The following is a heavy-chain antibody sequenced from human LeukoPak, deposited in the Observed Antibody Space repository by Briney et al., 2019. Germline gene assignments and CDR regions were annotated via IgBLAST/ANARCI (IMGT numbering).Heavy chain of an antibody. V-gene: IGHV3-21*01. D-gene: IGHD6-19*01. CDR2: ISSSSSYI. CDR3: ARDIAVAGRNDFDY. Sequence: PGGSLRLSCAASGFTFSSYSMNWVRQAPGKGLEWVSSISSSSSYIYYADSVKGRFTISRDNAKNSLYPQMNSLRAEDTAVYYCARDIAVAGRNDFDYWGQGTLVTVSS. CDR1: GFTFSSYS. J-gene: IGHJ4*02.